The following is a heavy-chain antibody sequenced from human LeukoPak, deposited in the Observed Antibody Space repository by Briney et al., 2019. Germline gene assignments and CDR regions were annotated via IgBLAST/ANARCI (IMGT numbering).Heavy chain of an antibody. V-gene: IGHV4-59*01. CDR1: GGSISSYY. D-gene: IGHD3-16*02. Sequence: SETLSLTCTVSGGSISSYYWSWIRQPPGKGLEWIGYIYYSGSTNYNPSLKSRVTISVDTSKNQFSLKLSSVTAADTAVYYCARGAGKFLFGGVIVIPEYFDYWGQGTLVTVSS. CDR3: ARGAGKFLFGGVIVIPEYFDY. CDR2: IYYSGST. J-gene: IGHJ4*02.